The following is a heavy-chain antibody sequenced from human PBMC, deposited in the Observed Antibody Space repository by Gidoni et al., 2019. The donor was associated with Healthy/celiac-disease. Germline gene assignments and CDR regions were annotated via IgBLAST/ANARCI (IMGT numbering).Heavy chain of an antibody. CDR3: ASHPIYDSSGYYWFSASPVAFDI. J-gene: IGHJ3*02. D-gene: IGHD3-22*01. CDR2: IYYSGST. Sequence: QVQLQESGPGLVKPSETLSLTCTVSGGPISSYYWSWIRQPPGKGLEWIGYIYYSGSTNYNPSLKSRVTISVDTSKNQFSLKLSSVTAADTAVYYCASHPIYDSSGYYWFSASPVAFDIWGQGTMVTVSS. V-gene: IGHV4-59*08. CDR1: GGPISSYY.